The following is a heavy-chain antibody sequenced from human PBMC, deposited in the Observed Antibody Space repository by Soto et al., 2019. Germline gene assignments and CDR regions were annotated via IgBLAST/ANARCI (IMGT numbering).Heavy chain of an antibody. V-gene: IGHV1-69*12. Sequence: QVPLVQSGAEVKKPGSSVKVSCKASGGTFSSYAISWVRQAPGQGLEWMGGIISIFGTANYAQKFQGRVTITADESPSTADMELSSLRSEDTAVYYCARNPDTNYYYGMDVWGQGTTVTVSS. CDR1: GGTFSSYA. J-gene: IGHJ6*02. CDR2: IISIFGTA. CDR3: ARNPDTNYYYGMDV.